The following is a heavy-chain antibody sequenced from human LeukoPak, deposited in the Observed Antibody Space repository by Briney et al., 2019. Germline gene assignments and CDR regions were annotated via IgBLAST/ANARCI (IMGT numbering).Heavy chain of an antibody. CDR3: AKDPDYQLLSRAAFDI. J-gene: IGHJ3*02. CDR1: GFTFSNYA. Sequence: GGSLRLSCAASGFTFSNYAMNWVRQAPGKGLEWVSAVSGSGGTTYYAGSVKGRFTISRDNSKNTLYLQMNSLRAENTAVYYCAKDPDYQLLSRAAFDIWGQGTMVTVSS. D-gene: IGHD2-2*01. V-gene: IGHV3-23*01. CDR2: VSGSGGTT.